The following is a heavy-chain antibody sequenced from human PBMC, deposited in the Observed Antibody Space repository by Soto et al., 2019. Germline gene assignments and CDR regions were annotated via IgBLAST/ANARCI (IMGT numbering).Heavy chain of an antibody. Sequence: SETLSLTCTVSGGSISSYYWSWIRQPPGKGLEWIGYIYYSGSTNYNPSLKSRVTISVDTSKNQFSLKLSSVTAADTAVYYCAREYGYSSSWKYNWFDPWGQGTLVTVSS. J-gene: IGHJ5*02. CDR2: IYYSGST. CDR3: AREYGYSSSWKYNWFDP. D-gene: IGHD6-13*01. V-gene: IGHV4-59*01. CDR1: GGSISSYY.